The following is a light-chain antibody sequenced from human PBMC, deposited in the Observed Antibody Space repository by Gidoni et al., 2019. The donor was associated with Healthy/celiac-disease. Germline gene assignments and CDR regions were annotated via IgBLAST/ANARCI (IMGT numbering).Light chain of an antibody. CDR2: GAS. J-gene: IGKJ1*01. V-gene: IGKV3-15*01. CDR3: QQYDDWPPKWT. CDR1: QSVSSN. Sequence: EIVMTQSPATLSVSPGERATPSCRASQSVSSNLAWYQQKAGQAPRPLIYGASTRATGIPARLSGSGSGTEFTLTISSLQSEYFAVYCCQQYDDWPPKWTFGQETKVEIK.